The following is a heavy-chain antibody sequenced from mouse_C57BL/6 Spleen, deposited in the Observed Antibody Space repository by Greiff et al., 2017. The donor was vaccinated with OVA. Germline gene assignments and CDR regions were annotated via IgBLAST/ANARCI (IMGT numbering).Heavy chain of an antibody. CDR1: GYTFTDYY. D-gene: IGHD2-3*01. Sequence: EVKLQQSGPELVKPGASVKISCKASGYTFTDYYMNWVKQSHGKSLEWIGDINPNNGGTSYNQKFKGKATLTVDKSSSTAYMELRSLTSEDSAVYYCARRDGYPYYLDYWGQGTTLTVSS. J-gene: IGHJ2*01. CDR2: INPNNGGT. CDR3: ARRDGYPYYLDY. V-gene: IGHV1-26*01.